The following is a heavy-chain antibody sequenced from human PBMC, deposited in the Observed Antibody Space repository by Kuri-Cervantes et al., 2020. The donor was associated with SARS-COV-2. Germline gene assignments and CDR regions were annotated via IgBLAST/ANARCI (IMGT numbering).Heavy chain of an antibody. CDR1: GFSFSTYA. Sequence: GESLKISCAASGFSFSTYAMHWVRQAPGKGLEWVAGMSYGGGKIYYADSLKGRFTISRDNSKNTLYVQMVSLRPEDTAVYYCAREPTINWSDIGNSLDVWGKGTAVTVSS. D-gene: IGHD1-20*01. CDR3: AREPTINWSDIGNSLDV. J-gene: IGHJ6*04. CDR2: MSYGGGKI. V-gene: IGHV3-30*04.